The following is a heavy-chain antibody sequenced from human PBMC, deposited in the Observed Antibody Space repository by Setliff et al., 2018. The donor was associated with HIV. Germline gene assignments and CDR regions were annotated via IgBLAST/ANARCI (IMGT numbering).Heavy chain of an antibody. D-gene: IGHD2-15*01. CDR3: ARLGGICSGGSCTALAYTMDV. J-gene: IGHJ6*02. CDR2: IYPGDSDT. CDR1: GYSFTSYW. V-gene: IGHV5-51*01. Sequence: PGESLKISCKGSGYSFTSYWIGWVRQMPGKGLEWMGIIYPGDSDTKYSPSFQGQVTISVDKSITTAYLQWSSLKASDTAMYYCARLGGICSGGSCTALAYTMDVWGQGTTVTVSS.